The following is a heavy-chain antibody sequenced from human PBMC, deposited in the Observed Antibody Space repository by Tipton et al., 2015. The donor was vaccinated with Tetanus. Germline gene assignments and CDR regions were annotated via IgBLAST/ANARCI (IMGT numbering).Heavy chain of an antibody. J-gene: IGHJ5*02. D-gene: IGHD6-13*01. CDR2: ISSSSSYI. V-gene: IGHV3-21*01. CDR3: ARDSVAKAAAGTSGLDP. Sequence: SLRLSCAASGFTFSSYSMNWVRQAPGKGLEWVSSISSSSSYIYYADSVKGRFTISRDNAKNSLYLQMNSLRAGDTAVYYCARDSVAKAAAGTSGLDPWGQGTLVTVSS. CDR1: GFTFSSYS.